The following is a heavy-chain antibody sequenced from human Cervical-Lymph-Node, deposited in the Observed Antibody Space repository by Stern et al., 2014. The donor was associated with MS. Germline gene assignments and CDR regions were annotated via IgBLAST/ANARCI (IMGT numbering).Heavy chain of an antibody. Sequence: QLVQSGAEVKKPGSSVKVSCKPSEGTFGDSTINWVRQAPGQGLEWMGRIVPILGITTYTQNFQGRVTFTADDSRTTAYPELRGLRSDDTAIYYCARTSLLDSWGQGTLVTVSS. D-gene: IGHD1-1*01. CDR1: EGTFGDST. CDR3: ARTSLLDS. J-gene: IGHJ4*02. V-gene: IGHV1-69*09. CDR2: IVPILGIT.